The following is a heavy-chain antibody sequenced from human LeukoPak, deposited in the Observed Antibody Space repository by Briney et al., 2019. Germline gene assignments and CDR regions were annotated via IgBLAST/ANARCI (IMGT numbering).Heavy chain of an antibody. CDR3: ARDRSYDFWSGYSTPDY. V-gene: IGHV3-33*01. J-gene: IGHJ4*02. CDR2: IWYDVSNK. CDR1: GFTFSSYG. D-gene: IGHD3-3*01. Sequence: GRSLRLSCAASGFTFSSYGMHWVRQAPGKGLEWVAVIWYDVSNKYYADSVKGRFTISRDNSKNTLDLQMNSLRAEDTAVYYCARDRSYDFWSGYSTPDYWGQGTLVTVSS.